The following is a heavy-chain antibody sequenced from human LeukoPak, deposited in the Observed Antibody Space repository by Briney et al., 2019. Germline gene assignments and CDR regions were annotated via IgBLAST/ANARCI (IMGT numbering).Heavy chain of an antibody. J-gene: IGHJ4*02. CDR1: GGSISSSGYY. CDR3: ARRASTVETFNDY. D-gene: IGHD4-23*01. CDR2: IYYSGST. Sequence: PSETLSLTCTVSGGSISSSGYYWGWVRQPPGKGLEWIGSIYYSGSTYYHPSLKSRVTISVDRSKNQFSLKLSSVTAADTAMYYCARRASTVETFNDYWGQGPWSPSPQ. V-gene: IGHV4-39*01.